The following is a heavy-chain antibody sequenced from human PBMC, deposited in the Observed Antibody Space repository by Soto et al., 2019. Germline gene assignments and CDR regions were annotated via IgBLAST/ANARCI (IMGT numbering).Heavy chain of an antibody. J-gene: IGHJ5*02. V-gene: IGHV4-39*01. CDR3: ARQGGLPPLYNWFAP. CDR1: GVSISSTNYY. CDR2: VYSSAIT. Sequence: QLQLQESGPGLVKPSETLSLTCTVSGVSISSTNYYWGWIRQPPGKGLEWIGSVYSSAITYDNPSLKSRVTMSIDTSNNQFSLRLTSLTAADTAVYHCARQGGLPPLYNWFAPWGQGTLVTVSS. D-gene: IGHD6-25*01.